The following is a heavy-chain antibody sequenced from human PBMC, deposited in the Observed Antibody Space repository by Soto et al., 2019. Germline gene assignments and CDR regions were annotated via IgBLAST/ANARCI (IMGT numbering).Heavy chain of an antibody. V-gene: IGHV4-30-4*01. J-gene: IGHJ5*01. Sequence: SETLSLTCSVSGDSISTVDYFWAWIRQPPGQALEYIGYIYKSATTYYNPSFESRVAISLDTSKSQFSLNVTSVTAADTAVYFCARGRYCLTGRCFTNWFDSWGQGTLVTVSS. CDR1: GDSISTVDYF. CDR2: IYKSATT. D-gene: IGHD2-15*01. CDR3: ARGRYCLTGRCFTNWFDS.